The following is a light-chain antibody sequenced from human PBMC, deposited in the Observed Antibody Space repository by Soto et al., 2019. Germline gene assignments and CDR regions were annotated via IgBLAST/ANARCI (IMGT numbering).Light chain of an antibody. CDR1: QGIRSD. CDR2: AAS. CDR3: LQDYNYPRT. Sequence: AIQMTQSPSSLSASVGDRGTITCRASQGIRSDLGWYQQKPGKAPKLLIYAASSLQSGVPSRFSGRGSGTDFTLTINSLQHEDFATYFCLQDYNYPRTFGQGTKVEIK. J-gene: IGKJ1*01. V-gene: IGKV1-6*01.